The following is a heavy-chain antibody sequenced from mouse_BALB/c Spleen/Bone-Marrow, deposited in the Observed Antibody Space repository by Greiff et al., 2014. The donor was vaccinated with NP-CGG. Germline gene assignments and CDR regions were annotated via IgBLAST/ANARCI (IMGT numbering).Heavy chain of an antibody. CDR1: GYTFTEYS. J-gene: IGHJ4*01. Sequence: EVQLQESGPELVKPGASVKISCKTSGYTFTEYSMHWVKQSHGKSLEWIGGINPNNGVTSYNQKFKDKATLTVDKSSNTAYMELPSLTSEDSAVYFCARWGWDFATGYWGQGTSVTVSS. V-gene: IGHV1-18*01. D-gene: IGHD3-3*01. CDR3: ARWGWDFATGY. CDR2: INPNNGVT.